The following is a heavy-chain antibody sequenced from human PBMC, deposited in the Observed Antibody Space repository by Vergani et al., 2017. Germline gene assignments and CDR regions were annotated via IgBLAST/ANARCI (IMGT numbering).Heavy chain of an antibody. Sequence: QVQLQESGPGLVKPSQTLSLTCTVSGASISDRTPYWSWIRQPPGKGLEWISSVSHSGDTYFNPSLKGRVSISMDTSKNYFFLTLSSVTAADTAMYYCARRSSSYYFDIWGQGVLITVSS. CDR3: ARRSSSYYFDI. CDR1: GASISDRTPY. V-gene: IGHV4-39*02. CDR2: VSHSGDT. D-gene: IGHD3-22*01. J-gene: IGHJ5*02.